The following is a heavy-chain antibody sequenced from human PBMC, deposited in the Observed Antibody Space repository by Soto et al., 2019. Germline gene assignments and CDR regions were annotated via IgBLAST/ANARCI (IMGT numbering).Heavy chain of an antibody. CDR1: GGTFSSYT. CDR2: IIPILGIA. CDR3: ARATLARVAATPIDF. V-gene: IGHV1-69*02. Sequence: GASVKVSCKASGGTFSSYTISWVRQAPGQGLEWMGRIIPILGIANYAQKFQGRVTITADKSTSTAYMELSSLRSEDTAVYYCARATLARVAATPIDFWGQGTLGTV. D-gene: IGHD2-15*01. J-gene: IGHJ4*02.